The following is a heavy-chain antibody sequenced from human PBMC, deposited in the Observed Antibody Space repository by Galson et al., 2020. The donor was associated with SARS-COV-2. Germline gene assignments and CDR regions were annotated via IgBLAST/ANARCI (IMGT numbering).Heavy chain of an antibody. V-gene: IGHV1-18*01. J-gene: IGHJ4*02. CDR3: ARSGKRYCSGGTCYFDF. D-gene: IGHD2-15*01. CDR1: RYSFTSYG. CDR2: VSGYNGNT. Sequence: ASVKVPCKASRYSFTSYGMSWVRQAPGQGLEWIGWVSGYNGNTDYAQNVQGRVTMSADTSTSTVYMELWSLRSDDTAVYYCARSGKRYCSGGTCYFDFWGQGTLLTVSS.